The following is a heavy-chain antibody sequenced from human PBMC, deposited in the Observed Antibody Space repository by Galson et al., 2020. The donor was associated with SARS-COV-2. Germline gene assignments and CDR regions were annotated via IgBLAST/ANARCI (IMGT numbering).Heavy chain of an antibody. CDR1: GGSFSGYY. J-gene: IGHJ6*02. Sequence: SETLSLTCAVYGGSFSGYYWSWIRQPPGKGLEWIGEINHSGSTNYNPSLKSRVTISVDTSKNQFSLKLSSVTAADTAVYYCARAIKVVTVVWAFYYGMDVWGQGTTVTVSS. V-gene: IGHV4-34*01. CDR2: INHSGST. D-gene: IGHD3-16*01. CDR3: ARAIKVVTVVWAFYYGMDV.